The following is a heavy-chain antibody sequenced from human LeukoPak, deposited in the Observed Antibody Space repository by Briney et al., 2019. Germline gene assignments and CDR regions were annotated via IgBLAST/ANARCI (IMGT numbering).Heavy chain of an antibody. D-gene: IGHD3-16*02. Sequence: ASVKVSCKASGYTFTSYGISWVRQAPGQGLEWMGWISAYNGNTTYAQKPQGRVTITTDTSTSTAYMELRSLRSDDTAVYYCAREDYDYVWGSYRSDYWGQGTLVTVSS. J-gene: IGHJ4*02. V-gene: IGHV1-18*01. CDR1: GYTFTSYG. CDR2: ISAYNGNT. CDR3: AREDYDYVWGSYRSDY.